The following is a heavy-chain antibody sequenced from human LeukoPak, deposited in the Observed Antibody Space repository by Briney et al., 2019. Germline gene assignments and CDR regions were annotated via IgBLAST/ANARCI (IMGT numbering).Heavy chain of an antibody. Sequence: PSETLSLTCTVSGYSISSGYYWGWIRQPPGKGLEWIGNIYPTGSTYYNPSLKSRVTISVDTSKNQFSLQLNSVTPEDTAVYYCAKAYSMSYWGQGTLVTVSS. CDR1: GYSISSGYY. J-gene: IGHJ4*02. CDR3: AKAYSMSY. D-gene: IGHD6-13*01. V-gene: IGHV4-38-2*02. CDR2: IYPTGST.